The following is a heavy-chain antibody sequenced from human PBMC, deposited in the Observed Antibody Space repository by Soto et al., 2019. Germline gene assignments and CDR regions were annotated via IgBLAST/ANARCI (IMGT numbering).Heavy chain of an antibody. CDR1: GGSISSSSYY. D-gene: IGHD3-22*01. V-gene: IGHV4-39*01. J-gene: IGHJ4*02. CDR2: IYYSGST. CDR3: ARHGPLYYYDSSGYYFDS. Sequence: LSLTCTVSGGSISSSSYYWGWIRQPPGKGLEWIGSIYYSGSTYYNPSLKSRVTISVDTSKNQFSLKLSSVTAADTAVYYCARHGPLYYYDSSGYYFDSWGQGTLVTSPQ.